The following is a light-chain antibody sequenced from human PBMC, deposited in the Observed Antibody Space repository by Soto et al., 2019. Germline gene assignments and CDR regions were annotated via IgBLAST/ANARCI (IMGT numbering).Light chain of an antibody. V-gene: IGKV3-20*01. Sequence: DIVLTQSPVTLSLSPGERATLSCRASQSVSSSFLAWYQHKPGQAPRLLIYGVSSRASGIPDRFSGSGSGTDFTLTISRLEPEDFVLYFCQQYGGSMETFGQGTKVDIK. CDR1: QSVSSSF. CDR3: QQYGGSMET. CDR2: GVS. J-gene: IGKJ1*01.